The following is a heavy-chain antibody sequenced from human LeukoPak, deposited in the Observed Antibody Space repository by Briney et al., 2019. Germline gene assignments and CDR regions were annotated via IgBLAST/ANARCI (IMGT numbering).Heavy chain of an antibody. CDR1: GFIFSSYW. J-gene: IGHJ6*02. CDR2: IKEDGSAK. Sequence: GGSLRLSCAASGFIFSSYWMNWVRQAPGKGLEWVANIKEDGSAKYYVDSVKGRFTISRDNAKNALYLQMNSLRAEDTAVYYCVMDMDVWGQGTTVTVSS. CDR3: VMDMDV. V-gene: IGHV3-7*05.